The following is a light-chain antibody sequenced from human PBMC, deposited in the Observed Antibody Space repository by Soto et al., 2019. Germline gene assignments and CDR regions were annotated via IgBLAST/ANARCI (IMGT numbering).Light chain of an antibody. V-gene: IGKV3-20*01. CDR3: KQYGSAPYT. CDR1: QSVSSSS. CDR2: GAS. J-gene: IGKJ2*01. Sequence: EIVWTQSPGTLSLSPGERATLSCRASQSVSSSSLAWYQQKPGQAPRLLIYGASSRATGIPDRFSGSGSGTDVTLAISRLEPEDFAVYYCKQYGSAPYTFGQGTKLEIQ.